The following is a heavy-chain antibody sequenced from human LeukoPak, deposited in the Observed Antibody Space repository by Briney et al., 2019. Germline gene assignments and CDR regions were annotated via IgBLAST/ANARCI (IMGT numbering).Heavy chain of an antibody. CDR3: ARGTYYYGSGSYYPYYYGMDV. V-gene: IGHV3-23*01. CDR2: ITDSGDTT. Sequence: GGSLRLSCAASGFTFSSFAMSWVRQAPGKGLEWVSTITDSGDTTYSADSVKGRFTISRDNSKNTLYLQMNSPRAEDTAVYYCARGTYYYGSGSYYPYYYGMDVWGQGTTVTVSS. CDR1: GFTFSSFA. D-gene: IGHD3-10*01. J-gene: IGHJ6*02.